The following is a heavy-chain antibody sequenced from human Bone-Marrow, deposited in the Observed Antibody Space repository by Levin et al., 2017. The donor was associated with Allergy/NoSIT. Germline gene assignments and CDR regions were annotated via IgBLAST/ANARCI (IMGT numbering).Heavy chain of an antibody. Sequence: SETLSLTCAVSGGSISSSNWWSWVRQPPGKGLEWIGEIYHSGSTNYNPSLKSRVTISVDKSKNQFSLKLSSVTAADTAVYYCCSGYCSSTSCYDFKVYWGQGTLVTVSS. CDR2: IYHSGST. CDR1: GGSISSSNW. CDR3: CSGYCSSTSCYDFKVY. D-gene: IGHD2-2*01. J-gene: IGHJ4*02. V-gene: IGHV4-4*02.